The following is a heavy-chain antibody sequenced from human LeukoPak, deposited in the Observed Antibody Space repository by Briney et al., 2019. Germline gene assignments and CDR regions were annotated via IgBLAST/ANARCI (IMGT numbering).Heavy chain of an antibody. CDR3: VKEPPYESPRFYYFDY. J-gene: IGHJ4*02. CDR1: GFTVSSNY. D-gene: IGHD3-3*01. CDR2: IYSRGIT. V-gene: IGHV3-66*01. Sequence: GGSLRLSCAASGFTVSSNYMSWVRQAPGQGLEWVSVIYSRGITHYADSVQGRFTISRDKSKNTVYLQMSSLRAEDTAIYYCVKEPPYESPRFYYFDYWGQGILVTVSS.